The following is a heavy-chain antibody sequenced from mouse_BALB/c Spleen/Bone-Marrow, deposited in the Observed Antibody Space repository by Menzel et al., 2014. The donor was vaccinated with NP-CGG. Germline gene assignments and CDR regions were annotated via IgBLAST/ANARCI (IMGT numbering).Heavy chain of an antibody. Sequence: EVQLVESGGGLVQPGGSLKLSCATSGFTFSDYYMYWVRQTPEKRLEWVAYISNGGGSTYYPDTVKGRFTISRDNAKNTLYLQMSRLKSEDTARYYCARPTIYYDYDGYAMDYWGQGTSVTVSS. D-gene: IGHD2-4*01. CDR2: ISNGGGST. CDR1: GFTFSDYY. CDR3: ARPTIYYDYDGYAMDY. J-gene: IGHJ4*01. V-gene: IGHV5-12*02.